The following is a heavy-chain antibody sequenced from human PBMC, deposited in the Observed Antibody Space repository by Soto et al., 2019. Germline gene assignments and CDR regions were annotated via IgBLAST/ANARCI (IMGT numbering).Heavy chain of an antibody. V-gene: IGHV4-31*03. Sequence: SETLSLTCTVSGGSISSGGYYWSWIRQHPGKGLEWIGYIYYSGSTYYNPSLRSRVTISVDTSKNQFSLKLSSVTAAGTAVYYCARGDAHDFWSGDRAYYFDYWGQGTLVTVSS. D-gene: IGHD3-3*01. CDR2: IYYSGST. CDR3: ARGDAHDFWSGDRAYYFDY. CDR1: GGSISSGGYY. J-gene: IGHJ4*02.